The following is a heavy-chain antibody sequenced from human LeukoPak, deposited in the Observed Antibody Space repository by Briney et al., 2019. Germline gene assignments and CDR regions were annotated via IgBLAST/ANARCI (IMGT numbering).Heavy chain of an antibody. V-gene: IGHV5-51*01. Sequence: GESLKISCKASGYSFTSYWIGWVRQMPGKGLEWMGIIYPGDSDTRYSPSFQGQVTISADKSISTAYLQWSSLKASDTAMYYCARLANWGLGYYYYYYMDVWGKGTTVTVSS. CDR1: GYSFTSYW. CDR2: IYPGDSDT. CDR3: ARLANWGLGYYYYYYMDV. D-gene: IGHD7-27*01. J-gene: IGHJ6*03.